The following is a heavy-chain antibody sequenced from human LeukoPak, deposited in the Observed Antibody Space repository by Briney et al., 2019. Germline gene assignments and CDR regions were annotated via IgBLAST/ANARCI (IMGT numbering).Heavy chain of an antibody. D-gene: IGHD6-13*01. Sequence: GGSLRLSCAASGFTFSSYWMSWVRQAPGKGLEWVSNIKQDGSEKYYVDSVKGRFTISRDNAKTSLYLQVNSLRAEDTAVYYCAREGITAAADYWGQGTLVTVSS. J-gene: IGHJ4*02. CDR2: IKQDGSEK. CDR1: GFTFSSYW. CDR3: AREGITAAADY. V-gene: IGHV3-7*01.